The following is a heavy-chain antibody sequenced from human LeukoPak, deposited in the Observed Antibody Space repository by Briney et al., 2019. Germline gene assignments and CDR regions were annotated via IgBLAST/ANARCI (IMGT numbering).Heavy chain of an antibody. CDR1: GGSIINFY. Sequence: SETLSLTCTVSGGSIINFYWSWIRQPPGKGLEWIGCIYYTGGTDYSPSLKSRVTISVDTSKNQFSLELSSVTAADTAVYYCARAGWRYYDSSGVRGHYYMDVWGKGTTVTVSS. V-gene: IGHV4-59*01. J-gene: IGHJ6*03. CDR3: ARAGWRYYDSSGVRGHYYMDV. CDR2: IYYTGGT. D-gene: IGHD3-22*01.